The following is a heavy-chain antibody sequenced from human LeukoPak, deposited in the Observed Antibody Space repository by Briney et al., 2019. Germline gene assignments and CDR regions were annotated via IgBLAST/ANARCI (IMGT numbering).Heavy chain of an antibody. V-gene: IGHV3-48*03. CDR3: ARARGRGEFRYCSSTSCPDYYGMDV. CDR1: GFTFSSYE. Sequence: PGGSLRLSCAASGFTFSSYEMNWVRQAPGKGLEWVSYISGSGSTIYYADSVKGRFTISRDNAKNSLYLQMNSLRAEDTAVYYCARARGRGEFRYCSSTSCPDYYGMDVWGQGTTVTVSS. J-gene: IGHJ6*02. CDR2: ISGSGSTI. D-gene: IGHD2-2*01.